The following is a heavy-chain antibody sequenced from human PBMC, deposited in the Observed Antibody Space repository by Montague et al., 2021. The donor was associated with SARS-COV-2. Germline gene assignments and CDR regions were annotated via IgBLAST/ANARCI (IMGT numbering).Heavy chain of an antibody. Sequence: SLRLSCAASGFTFRTYEMNWVRQAPGKGLEWVGRIKTKTDGGTTDYAAPVKGRFTISRDDSKNTLYLQMNSLKTEDTAVYYCTTDLSGYDSLDLWGRGTLVTVSS. J-gene: IGHJ2*01. D-gene: IGHD5-12*01. CDR1: GFTFRTYE. CDR3: TTDLSGYDSLDL. V-gene: IGHV3-15*01. CDR2: IKTKTDGGTT.